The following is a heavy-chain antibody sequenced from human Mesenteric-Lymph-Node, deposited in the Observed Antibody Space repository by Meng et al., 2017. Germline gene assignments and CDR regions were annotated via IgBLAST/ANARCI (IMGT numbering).Heavy chain of an antibody. V-gene: IGHV1-18*01. D-gene: IGHD1-14*01. J-gene: IGHJ5*02. CDR1: GYIFNNYG. CDR2: ISAYNGNT. CDR3: ARDLPGGTKGTWLDL. Sequence: QVLLVQSGAEVKKPGASVKVSCKASGYIFNNYGVSWVRQAPRQGPEWMGWISAYNGNTNYAQNFQGRFTMTTDTSTSTAYMELRSLRSDDTAVYYCARDLPGGTKGTWLDLWGQGTLVTVSS.